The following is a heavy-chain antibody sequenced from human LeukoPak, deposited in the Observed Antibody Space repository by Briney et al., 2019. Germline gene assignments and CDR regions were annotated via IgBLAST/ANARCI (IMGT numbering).Heavy chain of an antibody. CDR3: AKDDRIQTRRYSYNY. Sequence: SVKVSCKASGGTFSSYAISWVRQAPGQGLEWMGGIIPIFGTANYAQKFQGRVTITADESTSTAYMELSSLRSEDTAVYYCAKDDRIQTRRYSYNYWGQGTLVTVSS. V-gene: IGHV1-69*13. J-gene: IGHJ4*02. D-gene: IGHD5-18*01. CDR2: IIPIFGTA. CDR1: GGTFSSYA.